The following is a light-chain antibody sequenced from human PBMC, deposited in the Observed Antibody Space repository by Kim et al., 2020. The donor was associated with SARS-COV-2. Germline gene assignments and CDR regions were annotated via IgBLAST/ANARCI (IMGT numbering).Light chain of an antibody. CDR2: GNS. V-gene: IGLV1-40*01. CDR3: QSYDSSLSGSAV. Sequence: QSVLTQPPSVSGAPGQRVTISCTGSSSSIGAGYDVNWYQQLPGTAPKLLIYGNSNRPSGVPDRFSGSKSGTSASLAITGLQAEDEADYYCQSYDSSLSGSAVFGGGTQLTVL. CDR1: SSSIGAGYD. J-gene: IGLJ3*02.